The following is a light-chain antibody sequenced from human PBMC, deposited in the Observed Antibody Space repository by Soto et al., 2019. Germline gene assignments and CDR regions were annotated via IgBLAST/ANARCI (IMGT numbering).Light chain of an antibody. CDR2: SAS. CDR3: QQYNNWPWT. Sequence: EVVMTQSPATLSVSPGGRATLSCRASQSISDTLAWYQQKPGQAPRLLIYSASRRATGFPGRFSGSGSGTDFTLTISSLQSEDLAVYYCQQYNNWPWTFGQGTKVDI. J-gene: IGKJ1*01. V-gene: IGKV3-15*01. CDR1: QSISDT.